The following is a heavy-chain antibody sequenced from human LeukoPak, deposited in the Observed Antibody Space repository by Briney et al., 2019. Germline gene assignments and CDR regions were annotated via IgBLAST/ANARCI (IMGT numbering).Heavy chain of an antibody. CDR2: IYTTGST. V-gene: IGHV4-61*02. Sequence: SQPLSLTCTVSGGSISSGSYYWSWIRQPAGKGLEWIGRIYTTGSTNYNPSLKSRVTISIDTSKNQFSLKLSSVTAADTAVYYCARHYYGSGSLIDYWGQGTLVTVSS. CDR1: GGSISSGSYY. D-gene: IGHD3-10*01. CDR3: ARHYYGSGSLIDY. J-gene: IGHJ4*02.